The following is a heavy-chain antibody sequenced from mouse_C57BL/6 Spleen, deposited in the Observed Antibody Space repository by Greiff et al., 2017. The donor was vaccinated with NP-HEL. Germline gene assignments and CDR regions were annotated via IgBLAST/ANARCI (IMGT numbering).Heavy chain of an antibody. CDR2: IYPGDGDT. J-gene: IGHJ4*01. V-gene: IGHV1-82*01. CDR3: ARLGPDAMDY. Sequence: VQLQQSGPELVKPGASVKISCKASGYAFSSSWMNWVKQRPGKGLEWIGRIYPGDGDTNYNGKFKGKATLTADKSSSTAYMQLSSLTSEDSAVYFCARLGPDAMDYWGQGTSVTVSS. D-gene: IGHD4-1*01. CDR1: GYAFSSSW.